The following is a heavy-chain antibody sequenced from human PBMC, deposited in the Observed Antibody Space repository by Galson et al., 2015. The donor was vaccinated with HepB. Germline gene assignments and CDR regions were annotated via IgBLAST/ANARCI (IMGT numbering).Heavy chain of an antibody. Sequence: TLSLTCAVSGGSISSSNWWSWVRQPPGKGLEWIGEIYHSGSTNYNPSLKSRVTISVDKSKNQFSLKLSSVTAADTAVYYCGVLRFLEWKARDAFDIWGQGTMVTVSS. CDR2: IYHSGST. CDR1: GGSISSSNW. D-gene: IGHD3-3*01. V-gene: IGHV4-4*02. J-gene: IGHJ3*02. CDR3: GVLRFLEWKARDAFDI.